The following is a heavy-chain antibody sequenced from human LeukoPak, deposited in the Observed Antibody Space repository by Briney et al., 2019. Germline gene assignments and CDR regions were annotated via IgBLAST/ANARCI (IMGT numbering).Heavy chain of an antibody. CDR2: INPNSGDT. D-gene: IGHD1-26*01. Sequence: ASVKVSCKGSGYIFTAYHMHWVRQAPGQGLEWMGWINPNSGDTNYVQKFQGRVTMTRDTSISTAYMELSRLRSDDTAVYYCASIVGARTSGFDYWGQGTLVTASS. V-gene: IGHV1-2*02. CDR1: GYIFTAYH. J-gene: IGHJ4*02. CDR3: ASIVGARTSGFDY.